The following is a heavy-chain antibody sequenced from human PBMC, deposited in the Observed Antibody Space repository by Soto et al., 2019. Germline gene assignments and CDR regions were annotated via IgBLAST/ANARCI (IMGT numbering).Heavy chain of an antibody. V-gene: IGHV3-33*01. J-gene: IGHJ5*02. CDR1: GFTFSSYG. Sequence: QVQLVESGGGVVQPGRSLRLSCAASGFTFSSYGMHWVRQAPGKGLEWVAVIWYDGSNKYYADSVKGRFTISRDNSKTTLYLKRNSLRAEDTAVYYCARDWIDYGGNNWFDPWGQGTLVTVSS. CDR2: IWYDGSNK. D-gene: IGHD4-17*01. CDR3: ARDWIDYGGNNWFDP.